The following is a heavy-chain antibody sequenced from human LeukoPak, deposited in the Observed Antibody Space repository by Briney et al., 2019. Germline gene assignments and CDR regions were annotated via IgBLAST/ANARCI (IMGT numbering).Heavy chain of an antibody. CDR2: IYSSGST. CDR3: ARETGIAAAVRDY. Sequence: PSETLSLTCTVSGGSISSSSYYWGWIRQPPGKGLEWIGSIYSSGSTYYSPSLKSRVTIFVDTSKNQFSLNLSSVTAADTAVYYCARETGIAAAVRDYWGQGTLVTVSS. J-gene: IGHJ4*02. CDR1: GGSISSSSYY. V-gene: IGHV4-39*02. D-gene: IGHD6-13*01.